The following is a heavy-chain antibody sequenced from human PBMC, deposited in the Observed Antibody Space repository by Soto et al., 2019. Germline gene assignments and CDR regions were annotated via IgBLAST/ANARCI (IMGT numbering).Heavy chain of an antibody. D-gene: IGHD1-7*01. V-gene: IGHV3-21*06. Sequence: GSLRLSCAASGFTSTRYSMNWVRQAPGKGLEWVSSISSTTNYIYYGDSMKGRFTISRDNAKNSLYLEMNSLRAEDTAVYYCARESEELTSNFDYWGQGTLVTVSS. CDR3: ARESEELTSNFDY. J-gene: IGHJ4*02. CDR2: ISSTTNYI. CDR1: GFTSTRYS.